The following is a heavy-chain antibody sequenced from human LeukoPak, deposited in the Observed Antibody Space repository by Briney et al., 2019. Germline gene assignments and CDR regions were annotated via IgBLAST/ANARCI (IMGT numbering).Heavy chain of an antibody. J-gene: IGHJ5*02. CDR3: AKVVAYSGYGNWFDP. V-gene: IGHV3-43*02. D-gene: IGHD5-12*01. Sequence: QPGGPLRLSCAASGFTFGDYAMHWVRLAPGKGLEWVSLISGDGGSTYYADSVKGRFTISRDNSKNSLYLQMNSLRTEDTAFYYCAKVVAYSGYGNWFDPWGQGTLVSVSS. CDR2: ISGDGGST. CDR1: GFTFGDYA.